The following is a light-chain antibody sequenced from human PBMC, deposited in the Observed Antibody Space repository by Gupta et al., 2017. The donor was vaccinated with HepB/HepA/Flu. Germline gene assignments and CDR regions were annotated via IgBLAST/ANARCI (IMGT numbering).Light chain of an antibody. CDR1: QSVTSSY. Sequence: EIVLTQSPGTLSLSPGERATLSCRASQSVTSSYIAWYQQKPGQAPRLLIYGASSRATGIPDRFSGSGSGTDFTLTSSRLEPEDFAVYYCQQYGTGLTFGHGTKVDIK. V-gene: IGKV3-20*01. J-gene: IGKJ3*01. CDR2: GAS. CDR3: QQYGTGLT.